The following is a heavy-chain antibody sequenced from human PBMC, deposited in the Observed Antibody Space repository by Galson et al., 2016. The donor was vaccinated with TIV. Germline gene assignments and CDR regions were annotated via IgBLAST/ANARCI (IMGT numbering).Heavy chain of an antibody. D-gene: IGHD2-2*01. Sequence: ETLSLTCTVSGGSISSTSYYWGWIRQPPGKGLEWIGNIYYSGSAYYNPSLKSRVTISVDTSKNQFSLRLSSVTAADTAVYYCATYCSSTTCLFDPWGQGTLVTVSS. CDR3: ATYCSSTTCLFDP. V-gene: IGHV4-39*01. J-gene: IGHJ5*02. CDR1: GGSISSTSYY. CDR2: IYYSGSA.